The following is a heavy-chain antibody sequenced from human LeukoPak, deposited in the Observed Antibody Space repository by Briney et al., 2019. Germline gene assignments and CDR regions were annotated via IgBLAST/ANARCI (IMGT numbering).Heavy chain of an antibody. Sequence: SETLSLTCAVYGGSFSGYYWSWIRQPPGKGLEWIGEINHSGSTNYNPSLKSRVTISVDTSKNQFSLKLSSVTAADTAVYYCASTLYSYGPMGNWGQGTLVTVSS. V-gene: IGHV4-34*01. CDR1: GGSFSGYY. J-gene: IGHJ4*02. CDR3: ASTLYSYGPMGN. D-gene: IGHD5-18*01. CDR2: INHSGST.